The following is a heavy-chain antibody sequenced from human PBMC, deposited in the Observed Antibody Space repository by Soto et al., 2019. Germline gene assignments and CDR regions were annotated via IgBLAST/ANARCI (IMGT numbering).Heavy chain of an antibody. CDR1: GFTFSSYW. D-gene: IGHD6-13*01. J-gene: IGHJ4*02. CDR3: ARVAVGSYYFDY. CDR2: VNPDGSDT. V-gene: IGHV3-74*01. Sequence: EVQLVESGGGVVQPGGSLRLSCAASGFTFSSYWMHWVRQAPGKGLVWVSRVNPDGSDTSYADSVKGRFTIPRDNAKNTLYLQMNSLRAEDTAVYYCARVAVGSYYFDYWGQGTLLTVSS.